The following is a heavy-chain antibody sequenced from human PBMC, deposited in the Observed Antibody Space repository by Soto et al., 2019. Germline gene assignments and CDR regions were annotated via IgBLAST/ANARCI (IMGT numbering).Heavy chain of an antibody. CDR3: AKDQAPFYYDSSGYGPLDY. Sequence: GESLKISCAASGFTFSSYGMHWVRQAPGKGLEWVAVISYDGSNKYYADSVKGRFTISRDNSKNTLYLQMNSLRAEDTAVYYCAKDQAPFYYDSSGYGPLDYWGQGTLVTVSS. D-gene: IGHD3-22*01. V-gene: IGHV3-30*18. CDR1: GFTFSSYG. CDR2: ISYDGSNK. J-gene: IGHJ4*02.